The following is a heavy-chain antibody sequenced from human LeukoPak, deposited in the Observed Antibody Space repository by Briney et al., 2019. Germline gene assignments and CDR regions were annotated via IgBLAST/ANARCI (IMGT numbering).Heavy chain of an antibody. CDR2: ISDTGATT. CDR1: GFTFSSYA. Sequence: GGSLRLSCAVSGFTFSSYAMSWVRQAPGKGLEGVSAISDTGATTYDADSVKGRFTISRDNSRSTLYLQMNSLRAEDTALYYCAKDTSIGRYCTNGVCSPFDYWGQGTLVTVSS. V-gene: IGHV3-23*01. J-gene: IGHJ4*02. D-gene: IGHD2-8*01. CDR3: AKDTSIGRYCTNGVCSPFDY.